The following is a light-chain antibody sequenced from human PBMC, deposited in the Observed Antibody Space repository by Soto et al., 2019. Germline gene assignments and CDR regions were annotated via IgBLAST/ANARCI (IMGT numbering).Light chain of an antibody. J-gene: IGLJ2*01. V-gene: IGLV2-14*01. Sequence: QSALTQPASVSGSPGQSITISCTGTSSDIGYYNYVSWYQQHPGKAPKLMIYEVSDRPSGVSNRFSGSKSGNTASLTISGLQAEDEADYSCSSYTSRTTVIFGGGTKLTVL. CDR3: SSYTSRTTVI. CDR2: EVS. CDR1: SSDIGYYNY.